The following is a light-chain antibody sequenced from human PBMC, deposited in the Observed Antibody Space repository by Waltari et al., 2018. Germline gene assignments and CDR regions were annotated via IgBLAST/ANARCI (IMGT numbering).Light chain of an antibody. CDR3: QQSYSLPPWT. CDR1: QNVDTY. Sequence: DTQLTQSPSSLSASIGDRVTITCRASQNVDTYLNWYQQKPGKAPQLLIYGTSNLKRGVPSRFSGSGYGTHFTLTISSLQAEDFASYYCQQSYSLPPWTFGQGTKVEIK. CDR2: GTS. V-gene: IGKV1-39*01. J-gene: IGKJ1*01.